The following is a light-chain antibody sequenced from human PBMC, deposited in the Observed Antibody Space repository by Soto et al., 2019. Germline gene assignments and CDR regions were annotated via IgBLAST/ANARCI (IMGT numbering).Light chain of an antibody. Sequence: DIVMTQSPASLAVSLGERATINCKSSQSLLNSANDKIHLAWYQQKPGQPPKLLIWRASTRDSGVPDRFSGSGSGTDFTLTINSLQAEDVATYYCQQYFSAHLTFGEGTKVEI. CDR3: QQYFSAHLT. CDR1: QSLLNSANDKIH. J-gene: IGKJ4*01. V-gene: IGKV4-1*01. CDR2: RAS.